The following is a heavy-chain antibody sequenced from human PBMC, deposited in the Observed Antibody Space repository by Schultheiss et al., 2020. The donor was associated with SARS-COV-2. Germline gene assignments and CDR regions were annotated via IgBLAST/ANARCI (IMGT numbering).Heavy chain of an antibody. CDR2: INHSGST. J-gene: IGHJ5*02. D-gene: IGHD6-13*01. V-gene: IGHV4-34*01. Sequence: GSLRLSCAASGFTFSSYAMSWVRQPPGKGLEWIGEINHSGSTNYNPSLKSRVTISVDTSKNQFSLKLSSVTAADTAVYYCARAGSSIEPGWFDPWGQGTLVTVSS. CDR3: ARAGSSIEPGWFDP. CDR1: GFTFSSYA.